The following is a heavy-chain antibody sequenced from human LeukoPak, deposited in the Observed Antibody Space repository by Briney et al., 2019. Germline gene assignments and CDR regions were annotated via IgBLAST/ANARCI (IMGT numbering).Heavy chain of an antibody. J-gene: IGHJ4*02. Sequence: ASVKVSCKASGYTFTGYYMHWVRQAPGQGLERMGWINPNSGDTHYAQKFQGRVTMTRDTSISTAYMELSRLRSDDTAVYYCARDQGRGYSYGLYYFDYWGQGTLVTVSS. CDR3: ARDQGRGYSYGLYYFDY. CDR1: GYTFTGYY. D-gene: IGHD5-18*01. CDR2: INPNSGDT. V-gene: IGHV1-2*02.